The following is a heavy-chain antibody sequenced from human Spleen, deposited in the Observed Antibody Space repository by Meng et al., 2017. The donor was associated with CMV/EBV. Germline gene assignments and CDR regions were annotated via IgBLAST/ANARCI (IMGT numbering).Heavy chain of an antibody. D-gene: IGHD2-2*01. CDR3: ARGLRVYCSSTSCLYGMDV. Sequence: SETLSLTCTVFGYSITSGYSWGCIRQPPGKGLQWIGSIYHSGSTYYNPSLKSRVTISVDTSKNQFSLKLSSVTAADTAVYYCARGLRVYCSSTSCLYGMDVWGQGTTVTVSS. CDR2: IYHSGST. V-gene: IGHV4-38-2*02. CDR1: GYSITSGYS. J-gene: IGHJ6*02.